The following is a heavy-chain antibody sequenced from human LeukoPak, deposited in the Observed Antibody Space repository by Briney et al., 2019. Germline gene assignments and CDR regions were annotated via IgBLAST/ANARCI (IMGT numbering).Heavy chain of an antibody. V-gene: IGHV4-59*08. CDR1: GGSISSYY. Sequence: SETLSLTCTVSGGSISSYYWSWIRQPPGKGLEWIGYIYYSGSASYNPSLESRATLSIDTSKNQFSLNLTSVTAADTAFYYCARAGNTWFDPWGQGTLVTVSS. CDR3: ARAGNTWFDP. J-gene: IGHJ5*02. CDR2: IYYSGSA.